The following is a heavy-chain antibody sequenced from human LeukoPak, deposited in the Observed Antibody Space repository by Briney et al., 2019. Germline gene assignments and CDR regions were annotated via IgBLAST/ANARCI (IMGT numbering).Heavy chain of an antibody. V-gene: IGHV4-59*10. Sequence: SETLSLTCAVYGGSFSGYYWSWIRQPAGKGLEWIGRIYTSGSTNYNPSLKSRVTISVDTSKNQFSLKLSSVTAADTAVYYCARNGYGFYYYYYYMDVWGKGTTVTVSS. J-gene: IGHJ6*03. D-gene: IGHD5-18*01. CDR2: IYTSGST. CDR3: ARNGYGFYYYYYYMDV. CDR1: GGSFSGYY.